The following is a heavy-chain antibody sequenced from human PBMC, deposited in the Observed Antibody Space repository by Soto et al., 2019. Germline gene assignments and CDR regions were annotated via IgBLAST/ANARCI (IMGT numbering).Heavy chain of an antibody. D-gene: IGHD6-19*01. CDR3: ARGPGIAVAGYYFDY. Sequence: SETLSLTCAVYGGSFSGYYWSWIRQPPGKGLEWIGEINHSGSTNYNPSLKSRVTISVDTSKNQFSLKLSSVTAADTAVYYCARGPGIAVAGYYFDYWGQRTLVTVSS. V-gene: IGHV4-34*01. CDR2: INHSGST. CDR1: GGSFSGYY. J-gene: IGHJ4*02.